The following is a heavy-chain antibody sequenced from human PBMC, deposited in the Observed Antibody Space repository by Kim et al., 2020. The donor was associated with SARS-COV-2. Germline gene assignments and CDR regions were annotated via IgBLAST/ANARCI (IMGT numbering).Heavy chain of an antibody. Sequence: SETLSLTCAVSGDSLNSGQFFWAWIRQRPGKDLEWIGHISNMGRTKYNPSLQSRLTISFDTSRRELSLKLTSLTAADTAVYYCARDRPPSSGTYWGAPYGMDVWGQGTSVTVSS. D-gene: IGHD3-10*01. V-gene: IGHV4-31*11. CDR1: GDSLNSGQFF. CDR3: ARDRPPSSGTYWGAPYGMDV. CDR2: ISNMGRT. J-gene: IGHJ6*02.